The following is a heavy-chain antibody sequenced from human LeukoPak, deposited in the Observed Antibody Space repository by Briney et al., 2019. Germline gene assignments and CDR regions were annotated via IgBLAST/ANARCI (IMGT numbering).Heavy chain of an antibody. CDR3: AREGLNMVRGVIPKEAWGWFDP. J-gene: IGHJ5*02. CDR2: IYYSGST. V-gene: IGHV4-59*12. Sequence: SETLSLTCTVSGGSISNYYWSWIRQPPGKGLEWIGSIYYSGSTYYNPSLKSRVTISVDTSKNQFSLKLSSVTAADTAVYYCAREGLNMVRGVIPKEAWGWFDPWGQGTLVTVSS. CDR1: GGSISNYY. D-gene: IGHD3-10*01.